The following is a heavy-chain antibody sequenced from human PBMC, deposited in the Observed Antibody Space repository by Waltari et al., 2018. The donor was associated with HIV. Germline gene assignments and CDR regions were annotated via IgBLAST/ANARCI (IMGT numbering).Heavy chain of an antibody. D-gene: IGHD3-22*01. J-gene: IGHJ4*02. Sequence: QVQLVQSGAEVKKPGSSVKVSCKASGGSFSNYAISWVRQAPGQGLEWMGGISPIFGTGNYAQKLQGRVTITADETTSTAYMELSGLRSEDTAVYYGTNAMTYDSSGYYWADWGQGTLVAVSS. CDR2: ISPIFGTG. CDR1: GGSFSNYA. CDR3: TNAMTYDSSGYYWAD. V-gene: IGHV1-69*12.